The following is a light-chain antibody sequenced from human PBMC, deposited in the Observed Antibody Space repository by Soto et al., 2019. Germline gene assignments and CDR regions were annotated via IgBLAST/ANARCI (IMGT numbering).Light chain of an antibody. V-gene: IGLV2-11*01. Sequence: QSALTQPRSVSGSPGQSVTISCTGTSSDVGSYNFVSWHQQHPGKAPKLMIYDVAKRPSGDPDRFSGSKSGNTASLTISGLQAEDEADYYCCTFAGRYSYVFGSGTKVTVL. CDR3: CTFAGRYSYV. CDR2: DVA. CDR1: SSDVGSYNF. J-gene: IGLJ1*01.